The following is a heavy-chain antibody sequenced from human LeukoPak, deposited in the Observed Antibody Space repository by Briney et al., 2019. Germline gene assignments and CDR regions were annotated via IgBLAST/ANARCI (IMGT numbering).Heavy chain of an antibody. V-gene: IGHV3-23*01. D-gene: IGHD6-19*01. CDR2: ISGSGGST. J-gene: IGHJ4*02. CDR1: GFTFSSYS. CDR3: AKDLYSSGWYLNYFDY. Sequence: GGSLRLSCAASGFTFSSYSMNWVRQAPGKGLEWVSAISGSGGSTYYADSVKGRFTISRDNSKNTLYLQMNSLRAEDTAVYYCAKDLYSSGWYLNYFDYWGQGTLVTVSS.